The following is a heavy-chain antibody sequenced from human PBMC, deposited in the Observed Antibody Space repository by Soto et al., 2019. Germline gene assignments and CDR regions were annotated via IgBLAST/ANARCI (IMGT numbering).Heavy chain of an antibody. J-gene: IGHJ4*02. Sequence: QVQLVESGGGVVQPGRSLRLSCAASGFTFSSYGMHWVRQAPGKGLEWVAVISYDGSNKYYADSVKSRFTISRDNSKNPLYLQMNGLGAADRPVYYCRPWFGAFDSWGQGTLVTVSS. CDR3: RPWFGAFDS. CDR1: GFTFSSYG. CDR2: ISYDGSNK. V-gene: IGHV3-30*03. D-gene: IGHD3-10*01.